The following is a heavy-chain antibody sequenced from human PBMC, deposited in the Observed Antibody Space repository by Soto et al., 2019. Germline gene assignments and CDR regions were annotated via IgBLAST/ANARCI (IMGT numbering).Heavy chain of an antibody. CDR1: GFSLANFP. J-gene: IGHJ6*02. V-gene: IGHV3-48*03. CDR2: ISPRGDTI. Sequence: GGSLRLSCVASGFSLANFPMNWVRQTPGKGLEWISYISPRGDTIYYTDSVKGRFTITRDNAKNTLYLEMHSLTVDDTAVYYCARERTSKGGLDIWGQGTTDTVSS. CDR3: ARERTSKGGLDI.